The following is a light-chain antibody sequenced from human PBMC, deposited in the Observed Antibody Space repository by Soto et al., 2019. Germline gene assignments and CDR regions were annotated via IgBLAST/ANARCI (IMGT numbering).Light chain of an antibody. V-gene: IGLV1-40*01. CDR2: GNS. Sequence: QSVLTQPPSVSGAPGQRVTISCTGSSSNIGAGFDVHWYHQIAGTAPKLLIYGNSNRPSGVPDRFSGSKSGTSASLAISGLRSEDEADYYCAAWDDSLSGPVFGGGTKLTVL. CDR1: SSNIGAGFD. CDR3: AAWDDSLSGPV. J-gene: IGLJ3*02.